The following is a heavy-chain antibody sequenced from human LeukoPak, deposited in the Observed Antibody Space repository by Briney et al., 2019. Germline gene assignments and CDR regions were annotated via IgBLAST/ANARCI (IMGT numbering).Heavy chain of an antibody. D-gene: IGHD1-26*01. V-gene: IGHV3-30*04. Sequence: PGGSLRLSCAASGFTFSSYAMHWVRQAPGKGLEWVAVISYDGSNKYYADSVKGRFTISRDNSKNTLYLQMNSLRAEDTAVYYCARDSGGRATEYYFDYWGQGTLVTVSS. J-gene: IGHJ4*02. CDR1: GFTFSSYA. CDR2: ISYDGSNK. CDR3: ARDSGGRATEYYFDY.